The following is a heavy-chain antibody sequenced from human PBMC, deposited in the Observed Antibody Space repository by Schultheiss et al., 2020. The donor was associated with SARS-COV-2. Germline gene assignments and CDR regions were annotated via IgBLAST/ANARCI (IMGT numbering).Heavy chain of an antibody. Sequence: SETLSLTCAVSGGSISSYYWSWIRQPPGKGLEWIGSIYTSGSTNYNPSLKSRVTMSVDTSKNQFSLKLSSVTAADTAVYYCARVRGYSSSSPFDYWGQGTLVTVSS. CDR3: ARVRGYSSSSPFDY. CDR1: GGSISSYY. CDR2: IYTSGST. J-gene: IGHJ4*02. D-gene: IGHD6-6*01. V-gene: IGHV4-4*07.